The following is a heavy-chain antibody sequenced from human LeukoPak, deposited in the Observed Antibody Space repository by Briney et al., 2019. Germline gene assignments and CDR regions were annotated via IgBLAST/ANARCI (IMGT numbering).Heavy chain of an antibody. CDR2: INWRGGGT. Sequence: GESLRLSCTASGFTFDEHGMSWVRQVPGKGLEWVAGINWRGGGTVYADTLRGGFTISRDNVKNSLYLPMDSLRAEYTALYYCARAPITSPFYFDYWGQGTLVTVSS. CDR1: GFTFDEHG. V-gene: IGHV3-20*04. CDR3: ARAPITSPFYFDY. D-gene: IGHD2-2*01. J-gene: IGHJ4*02.